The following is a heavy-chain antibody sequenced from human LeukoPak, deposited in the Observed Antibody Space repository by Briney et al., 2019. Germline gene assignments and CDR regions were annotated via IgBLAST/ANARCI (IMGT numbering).Heavy chain of an antibody. Sequence: SETLSLTCTVSGGSITTYFWSWIRQPPGKGLECIGYIYYTGNTNYSPSLRNRVTISVDTSKNQFSLKLSSVTAADTALYFCAGARGGAYGFAFDSWGQGTLVTVSS. V-gene: IGHV4-59*01. CDR3: AGARGGAYGFAFDS. CDR1: GGSITTYF. J-gene: IGHJ4*02. D-gene: IGHD3-10*01. CDR2: IYYTGNT.